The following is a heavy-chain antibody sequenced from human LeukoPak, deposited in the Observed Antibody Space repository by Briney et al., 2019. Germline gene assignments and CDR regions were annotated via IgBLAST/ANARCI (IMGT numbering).Heavy chain of an antibody. CDR3: AREGYYDSSGPSWFDP. J-gene: IGHJ5*02. D-gene: IGHD3-22*01. V-gene: IGHV3-74*01. CDR2: INSDGSST. Sequence: GGSLRLSCAASGFTFSSYWMHWVRQAPGKGLVWVSRINSDGSSTSYADSVKGRFTISRGNAKNTLYLQMNSLRAEDTAVYYCAREGYYDSSGPSWFDPWGQGTLVTVSS. CDR1: GFTFSSYW.